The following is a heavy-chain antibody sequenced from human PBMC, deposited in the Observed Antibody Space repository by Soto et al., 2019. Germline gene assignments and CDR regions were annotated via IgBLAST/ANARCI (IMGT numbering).Heavy chain of an antibody. J-gene: IGHJ6*04. CDR2: INPNSGGT. D-gene: IGHD5-18*01. CDR1: GYTFTGYY. Sequence: ASVKVSCKASGYTFTGYYMHWVRQAPGQGLEWMGWINPNSGGTNYAQKFQGRVTMTRDTSISTAYMELSRLRSDDTAVYYCAREIRYSYGSGGRVGGGGMDVWGKGPRVTVPS. V-gene: IGHV1-2*02. CDR3: AREIRYSYGSGGRVGGGGMDV.